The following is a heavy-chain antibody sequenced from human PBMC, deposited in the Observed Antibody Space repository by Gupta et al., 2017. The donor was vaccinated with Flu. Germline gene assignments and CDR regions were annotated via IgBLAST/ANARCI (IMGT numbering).Heavy chain of an antibody. Sequence: QAQLVESGGGLVQPGRSLRLSCAASGFPFSSYGVHWVRQAPGKGQEWLAVISDAGSNKDYADSVKGRFTISRANSKTTLYLQVTSLRGEDTAVYYWAKDVTSGHDFVYYGMDVWGQGTTVT. CDR2: ISDAGSNK. CDR3: AKDVTSGHDFVYYGMDV. V-gene: IGHV3-30*18. J-gene: IGHJ6*02. D-gene: IGHD3-10*01. CDR1: GFPFSSYG.